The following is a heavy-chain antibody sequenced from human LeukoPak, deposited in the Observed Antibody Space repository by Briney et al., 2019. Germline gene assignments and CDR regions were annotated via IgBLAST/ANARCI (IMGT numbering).Heavy chain of an antibody. V-gene: IGHV3-74*01. CDR3: ARGEIGLRFDQ. CDR2: INSDGSTT. CDR1: GFTFSSYW. J-gene: IGHJ4*02. Sequence: PAGGSLRLSCAASGFTFSSYWVHWVRQAPGKGLVWVSRINSDGSTTTYADSVKGRFTISRDNAKNTVYLQMKSLRAEDTAAYHCARGEIGLRFDQWGQGTLVTVSS. D-gene: IGHD2-21*01.